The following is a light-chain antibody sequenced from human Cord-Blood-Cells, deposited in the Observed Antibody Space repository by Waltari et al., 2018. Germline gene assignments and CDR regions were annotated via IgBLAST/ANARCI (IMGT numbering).Light chain of an antibody. V-gene: IGKV1-9*01. J-gene: IGKJ1*01. CDR2: AAS. CDR1: QGISSY. Sequence: DIQLTQPPSFLSASVGDRVTITCRASQGISSYLAWYQQKPGKAPKLLIYAASTWQSGVPSRFSGGGSGTEFALAISSLQPEDFAAYCCQQLNSYAAAFGRGSKVEIK. CDR3: QQLNSYAAA.